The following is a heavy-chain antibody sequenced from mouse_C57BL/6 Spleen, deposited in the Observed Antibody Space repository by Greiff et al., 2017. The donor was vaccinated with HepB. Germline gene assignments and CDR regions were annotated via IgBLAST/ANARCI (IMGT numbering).Heavy chain of an antibody. J-gene: IGHJ3*01. D-gene: IGHD2-2*01. V-gene: IGHV1-19*01. CDR2: INPYNGGT. Sequence: EVKLQESGPVLVKPGASVKMSCKASGYTFTDYYMNWVKQSHGKSLEWIGVINPYNGGTSYNQKFKGKATLTVDKSSSTAYMELNSLTSEDSAVYYCARRGYDGAWFAYWGQGTLVTVSA. CDR3: ARRGYDGAWFAY. CDR1: GYTFTDYY.